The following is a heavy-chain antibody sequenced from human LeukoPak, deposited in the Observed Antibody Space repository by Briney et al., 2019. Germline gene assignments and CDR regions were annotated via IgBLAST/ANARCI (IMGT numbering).Heavy chain of an antibody. V-gene: IGHV4-34*01. CDR2: INHSGST. Sequence: PSETLSLTCAVYGGSFSGYYWSWIRQPPGKGLEWIGEINHSGSTNYNPPLKSRVTISVDTSKNQFSLKLSSVTAADTAVYYCASFQPTYYYDSSGYSGFGYWGQGTLVTVSS. CDR3: ASFQPTYYYDSSGYSGFGY. CDR1: GGSFSGYY. D-gene: IGHD3-22*01. J-gene: IGHJ4*02.